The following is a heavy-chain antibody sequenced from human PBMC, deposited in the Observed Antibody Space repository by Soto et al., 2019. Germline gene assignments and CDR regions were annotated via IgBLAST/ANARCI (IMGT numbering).Heavy chain of an antibody. Sequence: QVQLQESGPGLVKPSETLSLTCTVSGGSISSYYWSWIRQPPGKGLEWIGYIYYSESTNYNPSLKSRVTLSVDTSTNQFSLKLSSVTAADTAVYYFARRWGAAFDFWGQGTLGTVSS. CDR1: GGSISSYY. D-gene: IGHD1-26*01. CDR3: ARRWGAAFDF. CDR2: IYYSEST. J-gene: IGHJ4*02. V-gene: IGHV4-59*08.